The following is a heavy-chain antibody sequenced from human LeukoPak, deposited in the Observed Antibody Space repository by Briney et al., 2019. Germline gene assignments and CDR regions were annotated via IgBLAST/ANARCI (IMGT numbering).Heavy chain of an antibody. CDR1: GGSVNSTTFW. D-gene: IGHD6-13*01. V-gene: IGHV4-39*01. CDR3: ARHGAAAGIY. Sequence: PSETLSLTCTVSGGSVNSTTFWWGWVRQTPGQGLEWIGSIYSSGLSYYNPSLKSRVAISRDTSSNQFSLQLSSVTAADTAVYYCARHGAAAGIYWGQGTLVTVSS. CDR2: IYSSGLS. J-gene: IGHJ4*02.